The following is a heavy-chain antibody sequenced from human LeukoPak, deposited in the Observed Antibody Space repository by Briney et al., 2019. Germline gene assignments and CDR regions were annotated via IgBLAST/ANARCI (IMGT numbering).Heavy chain of an antibody. D-gene: IGHD2-2*01. V-gene: IGHV3-23*01. CDR3: AKPRCSSTSCSLGYFDY. J-gene: IGHJ4*02. Sequence: GGSLRLSCAVSGFTFISYAMSRVRQAPGKGLEWVSAISGTGGSGSTYYADSVKGRFTISRDNSKNTLYLQMNSLRAEDTAVYYCAKPRCSSTSCSLGYFDYWGQGALVTVSS. CDR1: GFTFISYA. CDR2: ISGTGGSGST.